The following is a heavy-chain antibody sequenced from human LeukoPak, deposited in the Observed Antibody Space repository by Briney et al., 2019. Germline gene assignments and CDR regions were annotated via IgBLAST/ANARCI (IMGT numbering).Heavy chain of an antibody. CDR1: GGSISSYY. Sequence: PSETLSLTCTGSGGSISSYYWSWIRQPPGKGLEWIGYIYYSGSTNYNPSLKSRATISVDTSKNQFSLKLSSVTAADTAVYYCARGGSSGWSFDYWGQGTLVTVSS. CDR2: IYYSGST. CDR3: ARGGSSGWSFDY. V-gene: IGHV4-59*01. J-gene: IGHJ4*02. D-gene: IGHD6-19*01.